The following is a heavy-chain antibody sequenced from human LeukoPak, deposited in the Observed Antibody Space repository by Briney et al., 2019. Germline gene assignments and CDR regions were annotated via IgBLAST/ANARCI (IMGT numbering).Heavy chain of an antibody. J-gene: IGHJ4*02. CDR3: ARDKGPTLEWYPFDY. V-gene: IGHV4-31*03. CDR1: GGSISSGGYY. D-gene: IGHD3-3*01. CDR2: IYYSGST. Sequence: SETLSLTCTVSGGSISSGGYYWSWIGQHPGKGLEWIGYIYYSGSTYYNPSLKSRVTISVDTSKNQFSLKLSSVTAADTAVYYCARDKGPTLEWYPFDYWGQGTLVTVSS.